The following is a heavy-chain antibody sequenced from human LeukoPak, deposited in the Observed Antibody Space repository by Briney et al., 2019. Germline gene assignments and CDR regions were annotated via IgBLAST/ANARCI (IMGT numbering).Heavy chain of an antibody. CDR1: GYTFTVYY. CDR3: SRDLLMYYSGSGEST. CDR2: INTHSGAT. Sequence: ASGNVSCTASGYTFTVYYIHWVRQAPGQGPEWMGWINTHSGATNYAQKFQGRVTMTRDTSISTAFIELSSLRSDDTAMYYCSRDLLMYYSGSGESTWGQGTQVTVSS. J-gene: IGHJ5*02. D-gene: IGHD3-10*01. V-gene: IGHV1-2*02.